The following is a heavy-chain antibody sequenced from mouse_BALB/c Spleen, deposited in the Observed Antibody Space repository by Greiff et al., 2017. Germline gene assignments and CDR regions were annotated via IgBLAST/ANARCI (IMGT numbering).Heavy chain of an antibody. CDR3: ARDYGSSLYYFDY. J-gene: IGHJ2*01. V-gene: IGHV1-63*02. D-gene: IGHD1-1*01. Sequence: VQLQESGAELVRPGTSVKISCKASGYTFTNYWLGWVKQRPGHGLEWIGDIYPGGGYTNYNEKFKGKATLTADTSSSTAYMQLSSLTSEDSAVYFCARDYGSSLYYFDYWGQGTTLTVSS. CDR2: IYPGGGYT. CDR1: GYTFTNYW.